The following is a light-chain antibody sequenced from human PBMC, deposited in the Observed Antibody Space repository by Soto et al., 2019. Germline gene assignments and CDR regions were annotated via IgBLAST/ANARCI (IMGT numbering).Light chain of an antibody. Sequence: FLWTQSPVTLSFSPGERATLSCRASQTVRNNYLAWYQQKPGQAPRLLIYDASSRATGIAARFSGSGSGTDFTLTISSLEPEDFAVYYCQQRSNWPQTFGQGTKVDIK. CDR1: QTVRNNY. V-gene: IGKV3D-20*02. CDR2: DAS. CDR3: QQRSNWPQT. J-gene: IGKJ1*01.